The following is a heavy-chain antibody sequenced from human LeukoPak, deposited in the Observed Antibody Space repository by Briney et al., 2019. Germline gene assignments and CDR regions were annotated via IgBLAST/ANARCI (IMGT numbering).Heavy chain of an antibody. Sequence: TSETLSLTCIVSGGSISSYSWNWIRQSPGKGLEWVGYIFHSGTTSYNSSLKSRVTISVDTSKNQLSLKLTSVTAADTAVYYCARWDDSAWGFGNWGPGTLVTVSS. CDR3: ARWDDSAWGFGN. D-gene: IGHD6-19*01. V-gene: IGHV4-59*08. J-gene: IGHJ4*02. CDR2: IFHSGTT. CDR1: GGSISSYS.